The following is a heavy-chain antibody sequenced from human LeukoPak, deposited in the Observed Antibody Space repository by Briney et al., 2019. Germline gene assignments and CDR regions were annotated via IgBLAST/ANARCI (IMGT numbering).Heavy chain of an antibody. Sequence: GGSLRLSCVASGFTFSSYWMSWVRQAPGKGLEWVANIKPDGSEKYCVDSVKGRFTISRDNAKKSLYLQMNSLRAEDTAVYYCARGDFNDYGDYVDAFEIWGQGTMATVSA. CDR2: IKPDGSEK. CDR1: GFTFSSYW. V-gene: IGHV3-7*01. J-gene: IGHJ3*02. D-gene: IGHD4-17*01. CDR3: ARGDFNDYGDYVDAFEI.